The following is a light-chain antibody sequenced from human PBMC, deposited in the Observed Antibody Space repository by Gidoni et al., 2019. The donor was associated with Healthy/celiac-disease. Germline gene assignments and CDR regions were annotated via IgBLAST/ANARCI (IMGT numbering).Light chain of an antibody. CDR2: EVS. V-gene: IGLV2-14*01. J-gene: IGLJ2*01. CDR3: SSYTSSSPVV. Sequence: QSALTQPASVSGSPGQAVTISCTGTSSDVGGYNYVSWYQQHPGKAPKLMIYEVSTRPPGVSNRFACSKSGTTASLTISGLQADDEAYYYCSSYTSSSPVVFGGGTKLTVL. CDR1: SSDVGGYNY.